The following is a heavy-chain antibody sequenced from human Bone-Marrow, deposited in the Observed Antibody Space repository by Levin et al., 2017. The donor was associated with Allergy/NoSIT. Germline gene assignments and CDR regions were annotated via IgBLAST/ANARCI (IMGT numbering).Heavy chain of an antibody. J-gene: IGHJ1*01. V-gene: IGHV3-48*02. CDR3: ARDWEDSSSCQPYFQH. Sequence: PGESLKISCAASGFTFSSYSMNWVRQAPGKGLEWVSYISSSSSTIYYADSVKGRFTISRDNAKNSLYLQMNSLRDEDTAVYYCARDWEDSSSCQPYFQHWGQGTLVTVSS. CDR2: ISSSSSTI. CDR1: GFTFSSYS. D-gene: IGHD6-13*01.